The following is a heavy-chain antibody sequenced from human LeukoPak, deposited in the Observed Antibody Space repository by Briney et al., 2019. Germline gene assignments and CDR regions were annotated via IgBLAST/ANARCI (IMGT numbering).Heavy chain of an antibody. CDR1: GYTFTSYY. CDR2: INPSGGST. J-gene: IGHJ5*02. D-gene: IGHD1-26*01. CDR3: ARRGLTGARARSNWFDP. Sequence: ASVKVSCKASGYTFTSYYMHWVRQAPEQGLEWMGIINPSGGSTSYAQKFQGRVTMTRDTSTSTVYMELSSLRSEDTAVYYCARRGLTGARARSNWFDPWGQGTLVTVSS. V-gene: IGHV1-46*01.